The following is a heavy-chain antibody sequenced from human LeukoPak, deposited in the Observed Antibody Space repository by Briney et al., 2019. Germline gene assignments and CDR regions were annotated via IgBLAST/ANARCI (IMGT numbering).Heavy chain of an antibody. V-gene: IGHV1-24*01. Sequence: ASVKVSCKVSGYTLTELSMHWVRQAPGKGLEWMGGFDPEDGETIYAQKLQGRVTMTTDTSTSTAYMELRSLRSDDTAVYYCAREGRGTLPFDYWGQGTLVTVSS. CDR1: GYTLTELS. CDR2: FDPEDGET. CDR3: AREGRGTLPFDY. J-gene: IGHJ4*02. D-gene: IGHD1-1*01.